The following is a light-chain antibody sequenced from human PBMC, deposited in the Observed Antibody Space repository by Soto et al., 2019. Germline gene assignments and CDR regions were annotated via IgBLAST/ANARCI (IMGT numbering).Light chain of an antibody. J-gene: IGKJ5*01. V-gene: IGKV3-11*01. Sequence: EIVLTQSPATLSLSPGERATLSCRASQSVSSYLAWYQQKPGQAPRLLIYDASNRATGTPARFRGSGSGTDFTPTISSLEPEDFAVYYCQQRSNWPPRITFGQGTRLEIK. CDR3: QQRSNWPPRIT. CDR1: QSVSSY. CDR2: DAS.